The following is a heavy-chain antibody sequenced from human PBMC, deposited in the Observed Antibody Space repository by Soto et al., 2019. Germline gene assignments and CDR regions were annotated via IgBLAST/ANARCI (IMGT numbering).Heavy chain of an antibody. CDR1: GFTFSSYA. J-gene: IGHJ4*02. CDR3: AKAGDIVLMVYAPN. Sequence: GGSLRLSCAASGFTFSSYAMSWVRQAPGKGLEWVSAISGSGGSTYYADSVKGRFTISRDNSKNTLYLQKNSLRAEDTAVYYCAKAGDIVLMVYAPNWGQGTLVTVSS. D-gene: IGHD2-8*01. V-gene: IGHV3-23*01. CDR2: ISGSGGST.